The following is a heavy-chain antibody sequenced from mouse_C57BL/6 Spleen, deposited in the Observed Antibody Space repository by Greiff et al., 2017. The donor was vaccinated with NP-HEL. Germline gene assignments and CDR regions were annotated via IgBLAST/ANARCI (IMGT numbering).Heavy chain of an antibody. CDR1: GYAFSSYW. V-gene: IGHV1-80*01. CDR3: ASLANWDGRFAY. CDR2: IYPGDGDT. J-gene: IGHJ3*01. Sequence: VQRVESGAELVKPGASVKISCKASGYAFSSYWMNWVKQRPGKGLEWIGQIYPGDGDTNYNGKFKGKATLTADKSSSTAYMQLSSLTSEDSAVYFCASLANWDGRFAYWGQGTLVTVSA. D-gene: IGHD4-1*01.